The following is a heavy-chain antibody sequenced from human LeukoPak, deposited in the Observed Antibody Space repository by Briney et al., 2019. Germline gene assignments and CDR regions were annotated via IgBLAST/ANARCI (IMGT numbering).Heavy chain of an antibody. CDR1: GFPFMTYA. J-gene: IGHJ6*03. Sequence: GGSLRLSCAASGFPFMTYAMNWVRQSPGKGLECVAFLTRGSSNIQYAESVKGRFTISRDNGKDSLFLQMNSLRAEDTAVYYCARVVPVHEYYNSYMDVWGKGTTVTVSS. CDR2: LTRGSSNI. D-gene: IGHD1-1*01. V-gene: IGHV3-48*01. CDR3: ARVVPVHEYYNSYMDV.